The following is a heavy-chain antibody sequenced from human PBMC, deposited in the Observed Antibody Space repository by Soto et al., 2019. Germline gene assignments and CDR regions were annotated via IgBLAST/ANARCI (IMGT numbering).Heavy chain of an antibody. CDR1: GFIFSGST. J-gene: IGHJ4*02. V-gene: IGHV3-73*01. CDR2: IRDKAKNYAT. D-gene: IGHD2-2*01. Sequence: GGSLRLSCAASGFIFSGSTMHWVRQASGKGLEWVGRIRDKAKNYATKIAASVKGRFTISRDDSKNTAYLQMDSLKTGDTAVYYCTFLGGYCGSISCPNVEYWGQGTLVTVSS. CDR3: TFLGGYCGSISCPNVEY.